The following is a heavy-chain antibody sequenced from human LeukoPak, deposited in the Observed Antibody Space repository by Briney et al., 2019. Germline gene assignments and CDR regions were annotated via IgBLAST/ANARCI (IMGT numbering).Heavy chain of an antibody. Sequence: SQTLSLTCTVSGGSISSGDYYWSWIRQPPGKGLEWIGYIYYSGSTNYNPSLKSRVTISVDTSKNQFFLKLSSVTAADTAAYYCARYQLLSPYYFDFWGQGTLVTVSS. CDR2: IYYSGST. CDR1: GGSISSGDYY. CDR3: ARYQLLSPYYFDF. J-gene: IGHJ4*02. V-gene: IGHV4-61*08. D-gene: IGHD2-2*01.